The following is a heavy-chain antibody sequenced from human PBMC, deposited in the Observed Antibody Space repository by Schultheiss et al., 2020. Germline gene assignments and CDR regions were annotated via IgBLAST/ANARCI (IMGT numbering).Heavy chain of an antibody. CDR2: IYYSGST. CDR1: GGSISSSSYY. J-gene: IGHJ5*02. V-gene: IGHV4-39*01. D-gene: IGHD4-23*01. CDR3: ARLTRGSGKTDP. Sequence: SETLSLTCTVSGGSISSSSYYWGWIRQPPGKGLEWIGSIYYSGSTYYNPSLKSRVTISVDTSKNQFSLKLSSVTAADMAVYYCARLTRGSGKTDPWGQGTLVTVSS.